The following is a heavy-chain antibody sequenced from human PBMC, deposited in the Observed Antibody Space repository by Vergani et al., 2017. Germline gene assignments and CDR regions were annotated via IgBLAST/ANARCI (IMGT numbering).Heavy chain of an antibody. CDR2: ISGSGGST. D-gene: IGHD1-20*01. CDR3: ARAYGRYDWFDY. Sequence: VQLVESGGGLVKPGGSLRLSCAASGFTFSDYYMSWIRQAPGKGLEWVSAISGSGGSTYYADSVKGRFTISRDNSKNTLYLQMNSLRVEDMAVYYCARAYGRYDWFDYWGQRTLVTVSS. V-gene: IGHV3-23*04. J-gene: IGHJ4*01. CDR1: GFTFSDYY.